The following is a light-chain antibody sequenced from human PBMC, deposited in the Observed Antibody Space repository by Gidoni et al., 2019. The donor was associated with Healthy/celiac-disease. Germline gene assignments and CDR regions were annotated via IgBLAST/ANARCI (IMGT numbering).Light chain of an antibody. V-gene: IGKV1-39*01. CDR1: QSISSY. CDR2: AAS. J-gene: IGKJ4*01. Sequence: IQLTQSPSSLSASVGDRVPITCRASQSISSYFTLYQQKPGNAPKLLIYAASSLQSGVPSRFSGSGSGTDFTLTISSLQPEDFATYYCQQSYSTPLTFGGGTKVEIK. CDR3: QQSYSTPLT.